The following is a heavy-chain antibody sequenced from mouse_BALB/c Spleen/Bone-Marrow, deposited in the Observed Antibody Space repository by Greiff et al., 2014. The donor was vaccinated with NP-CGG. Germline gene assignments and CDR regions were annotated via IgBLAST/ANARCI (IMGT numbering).Heavy chain of an antibody. J-gene: IGHJ3*01. CDR1: GYTFSRYW. V-gene: IGHV1-9*01. D-gene: IGHD2-1*01. CDR3: ARNYGNYVWFAN. CDR2: ILPGSGST. Sequence: QVQLQQSGAELMKPGASVKISCKATGYTFSRYWIEWVKQRPGHGLEWIGEILPGSGSTNYNEKFKGKATFTADTSSNTAYMQLSSLASEDSAVYYCARNYGNYVWFANWGQGTLVTVSA.